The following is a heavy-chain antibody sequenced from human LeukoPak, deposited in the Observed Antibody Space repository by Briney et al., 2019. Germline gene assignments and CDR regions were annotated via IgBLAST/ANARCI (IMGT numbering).Heavy chain of an antibody. J-gene: IGHJ6*02. D-gene: IGHD2-21*01. V-gene: IGHV3-53*01. Sequence: GGSLRLSCAASGFTVSSNYMSWVRQAPGKGLEWVSVIYSGGSTYYADSVKGRITISRDNSRNTLYMQMNSLRPEDTAVYSCAKGRVIDTASSGMDVWGQGTTVIVSS. CDR3: AKGRVIDTASSGMDV. CDR2: IYSGGST. CDR1: GFTVSSNY.